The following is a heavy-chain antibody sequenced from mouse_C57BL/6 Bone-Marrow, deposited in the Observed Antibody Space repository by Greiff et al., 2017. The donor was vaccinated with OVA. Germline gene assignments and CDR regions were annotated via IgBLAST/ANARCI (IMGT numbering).Heavy chain of an antibody. J-gene: IGHJ4*01. D-gene: IGHD2-4*01. CDR1: GFNIKNTY. CDR3: ASYDYDYAMDY. V-gene: IGHV14-3*01. Sequence: EVQVVESVAELVRPGASVKLSCTASGFNIKNTYMPWVKQRPEQGLEWIGRIDPANGNTKYAPKFQGKATITADTSSSTAYMQFSSLTSEDSAIYYCASYDYDYAMDYWGQGTSVTVSS. CDR2: IDPANGNT.